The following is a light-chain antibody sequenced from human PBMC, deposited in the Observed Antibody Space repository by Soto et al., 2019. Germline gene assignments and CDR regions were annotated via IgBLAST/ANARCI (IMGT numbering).Light chain of an antibody. Sequence: EIVLTQSPGTLSLSPGERATLSCRASQTVTKNYLAWYQQRPGQAPRLLIYDAFNRATGIPDRFSGSGSGTEFTLTISSLEPEDFAVYYCHQCAHSPLTFGQGIKVEIK. J-gene: IGKJ1*01. CDR1: QTVTKNY. CDR2: DAF. CDR3: HQCAHSPLT. V-gene: IGKV3-20*01.